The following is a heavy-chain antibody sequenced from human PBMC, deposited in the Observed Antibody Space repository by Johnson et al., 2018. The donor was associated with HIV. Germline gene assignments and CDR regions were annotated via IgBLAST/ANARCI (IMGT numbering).Heavy chain of an antibody. CDR3: AKEEYDYVWGSYRLVDI. Sequence: VQLVESVGGVVQPGRSLRLSCAASGFTFSSYAMHWVRQAPGKGLEWVSAISGSGGSTYYADSVKGRFTISRDNSRNTLYVQMNSLRVEDTAVYYCAKEEYDYVWGSYRLVDIWGQGTMVTVSS. CDR2: ISGSGGST. J-gene: IGHJ3*02. D-gene: IGHD3-16*02. CDR1: GFTFSSYA. V-gene: IGHV3-23*04.